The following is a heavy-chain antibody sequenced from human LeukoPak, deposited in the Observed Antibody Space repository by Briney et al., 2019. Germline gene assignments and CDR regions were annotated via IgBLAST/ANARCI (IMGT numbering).Heavy chain of an antibody. CDR3: ARAVATITSYYNYYMDV. CDR2: IYYSGST. Sequence: PSETLSLTCTVSGGSISSYYWSWIRQPPGQGLEWIGYIYYSGSTNYNPPLKSRVTISVDTSKNQLSLKLSSVTAADTAVYYCARAVATITSYYNYYMDVWGKGTTVTVSS. CDR1: GGSISSYY. V-gene: IGHV4-59*12. J-gene: IGHJ6*03. D-gene: IGHD5-12*01.